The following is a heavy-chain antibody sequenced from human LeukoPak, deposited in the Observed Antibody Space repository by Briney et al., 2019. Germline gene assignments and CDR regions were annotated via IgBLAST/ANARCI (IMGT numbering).Heavy chain of an antibody. CDR1: GYTFTGYY. CDR3: ARAYYDFLTGFDY. D-gene: IGHD3-9*01. J-gene: IGHJ4*02. Sequence: ASVKVSCKASGYTFTGYYIHWVRQAPGQGLEWMGWINPTNDGTDYAQEFQGRVTMTTDTSISTAYMELSSLRSDDTAVYYCARAYYDFLTGFDYWGQGTLITVSS. V-gene: IGHV1-2*02. CDR2: INPTNDGT.